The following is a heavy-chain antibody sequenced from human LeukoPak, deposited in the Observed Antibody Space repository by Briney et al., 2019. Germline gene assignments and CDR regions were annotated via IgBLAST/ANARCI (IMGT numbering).Heavy chain of an antibody. D-gene: IGHD2-2*02. CDR1: GGSISSYY. CDR2: IYTSGST. Sequence: PSETLSLTCTVSGGSISSYYWSWIRQPAGKGLEWIGRIYTSGSTNYNPSLKSRVTMSVDTSKNQFSLKLSSVTAADTAVYYCARGYCSSTSCYTGGWFDPWGQGTLVTVSS. J-gene: IGHJ5*02. V-gene: IGHV4-4*07. CDR3: ARGYCSSTSCYTGGWFDP.